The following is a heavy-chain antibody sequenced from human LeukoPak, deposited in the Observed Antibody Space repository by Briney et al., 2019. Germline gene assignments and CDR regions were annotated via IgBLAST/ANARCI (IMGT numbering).Heavy chain of an antibody. CDR3: ARDYGSLLRALGLDY. J-gene: IGHJ4*02. V-gene: IGHV3-30-3*01. Sequence: QAGGSLRLSCAASGFTFSSFAMHWVRQAPGKGLEWVAVVSYDGSNKYYADSVKGRFTISRDNSMDTLYLQMNTLGPEDTALYYCARDYGSLLRALGLDYWGQGTLVTVSS. D-gene: IGHD2-15*01. CDR2: VSYDGSNK. CDR1: GFTFSSFA.